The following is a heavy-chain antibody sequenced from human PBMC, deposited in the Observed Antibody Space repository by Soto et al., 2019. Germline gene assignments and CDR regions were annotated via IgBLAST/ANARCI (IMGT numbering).Heavy chain of an antibody. J-gene: IGHJ3*02. V-gene: IGHV1-58*02. Sequence: GTSAKLSCKACGFSFTSSAMQWVRQARGQRLEWIGWIVVGSGNTNYAQKFQERVTITRDMSTSTAYMELSSLRSEDTAVYYCAAGPGSIAEWFRYYDYIWGSSRSPIAAFHIWGQGTMVTRLL. CDR2: IVVGSGNT. CDR1: GFSFTSSA. CDR3: AAGPGSIAEWFRYYDYIWGSSRSPIAAFHI. D-gene: IGHD3-16*02.